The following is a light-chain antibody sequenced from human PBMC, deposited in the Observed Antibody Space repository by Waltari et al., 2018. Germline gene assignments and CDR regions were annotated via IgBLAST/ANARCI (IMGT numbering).Light chain of an antibody. Sequence: QSALTQPPSASGSRGQSVTISCTGTSSYVGGYNYVSWYQHHPGEAPKLMIFEVNKRPSGVPDRFSGSKSGNTASLTVSGLQAEDDADYYCSSYAGSNNLVFGTGTKVTVL. CDR1: SSYVGGYNY. V-gene: IGLV2-8*01. CDR2: EVN. J-gene: IGLJ1*01. CDR3: SSYAGSNNLV.